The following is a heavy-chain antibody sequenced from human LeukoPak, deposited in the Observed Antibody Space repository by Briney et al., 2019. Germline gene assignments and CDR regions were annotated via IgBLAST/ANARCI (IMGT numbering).Heavy chain of an antibody. Sequence: SETLSLTCTVSGSSINNYYWSWIRQPPGKGLEWIGYINYSGDTNSNPSLESRVIISVDTSRKQFSLRLNSVTAADTAVYFCARIYAGGSFFDYWGQGTLVTVSS. CDR2: INYSGDT. CDR3: ARIYAGGSFFDY. V-gene: IGHV4-59*08. CDR1: GSSINNYY. J-gene: IGHJ4*02. D-gene: IGHD3-10*01.